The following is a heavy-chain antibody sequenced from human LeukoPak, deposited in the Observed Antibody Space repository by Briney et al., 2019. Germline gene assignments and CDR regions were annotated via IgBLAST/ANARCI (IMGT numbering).Heavy chain of an antibody. Sequence: GGSLRLSCAASGFTFSSYSMNWVRQAPGKGLEWVSYISSSSSTIYYADSVKGRFTISRDNAKNSLYLQMNSLRAEDTAVYYCARAEDYCSGSSCYHIIDYWGQGTLVTVSS. CDR2: ISSSSSTI. CDR1: GFTFSSYS. CDR3: ARAEDYCSGSSCYHIIDY. D-gene: IGHD2-15*01. J-gene: IGHJ4*02. V-gene: IGHV3-48*01.